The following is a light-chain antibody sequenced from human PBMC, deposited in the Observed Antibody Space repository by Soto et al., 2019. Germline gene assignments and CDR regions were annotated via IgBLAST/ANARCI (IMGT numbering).Light chain of an antibody. CDR3: QSYDSSLSASV. CDR2: VNN. V-gene: IGLV1-40*01. Sequence: QSALTQPASVSGSPGQSITISCTGSSSNIGAGYDVHWYQQVTGTAPKLLIYVNNNRPSGVPDRFSGSKSGTSASLVITGLQAEDEADYYCQSYDSSLSASVFGGGTKLTVL. J-gene: IGLJ3*02. CDR1: SSNIGAGYD.